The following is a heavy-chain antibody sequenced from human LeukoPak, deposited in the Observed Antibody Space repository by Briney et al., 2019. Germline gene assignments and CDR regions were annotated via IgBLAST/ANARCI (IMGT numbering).Heavy chain of an antibody. V-gene: IGHV3-11*05. CDR3: ARDLYGSGGYNWFDP. CDR1: GFTFSDYY. J-gene: IGHJ5*02. D-gene: IGHD3-10*01. Sequence: GGSLRLSCAASGFTFSDYYMSWIRQAPGKGLEWVSYISSSSSYTNYADSVKGRFTISRDNAKNSLYLQMNSLRAEDTAVYYCARDLYGSGGYNWFDPWGQGTLVTVSS. CDR2: ISSSSSYT.